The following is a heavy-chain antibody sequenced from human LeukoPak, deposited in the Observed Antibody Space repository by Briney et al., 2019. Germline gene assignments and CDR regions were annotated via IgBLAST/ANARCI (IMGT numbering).Heavy chain of an antibody. D-gene: IGHD3-22*01. CDR3: ARVMTEYYYDSSGYYPDY. CDR2: ISSSSSYI. J-gene: IGHJ4*02. V-gene: IGHV3-21*01. CDR1: GFTFSSYA. Sequence: GGSLRLSCAASGFTFSSYAMSWVRQAPGKGLEWVSSISSSSSYIYYADSVKGRFTISRDNAKNSLYLQMNSLRAEDTAVYYCARVMTEYYYDSSGYYPDYWGQGTLVTVSS.